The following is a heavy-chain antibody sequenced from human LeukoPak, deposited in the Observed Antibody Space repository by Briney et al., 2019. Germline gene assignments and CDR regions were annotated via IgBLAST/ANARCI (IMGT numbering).Heavy chain of an antibody. CDR3: AKDRYSSGWYLGYFDY. CDR2: IYYDGSNK. V-gene: IGHV3-30*18. J-gene: IGHJ4*02. D-gene: IGHD6-19*01. Sequence: PGRSLRLSCAASGFTFSSYGMHWVRQAPGKGLEWVALIYYDGSNKYYADSVKGRFTISRDNSKNTLYLQMNSLRAEDTAVYYCAKDRYSSGWYLGYFDYWGQGTLVTVSS. CDR1: GFTFSSYG.